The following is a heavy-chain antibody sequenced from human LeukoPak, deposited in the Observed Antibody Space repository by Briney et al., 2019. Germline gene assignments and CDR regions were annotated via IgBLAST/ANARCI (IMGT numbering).Heavy chain of an antibody. J-gene: IGHJ4*02. CDR1: GFTFSGYS. Sequence: GGSLRLSCAASGFTFSGYSMNWVRQAPGKGLEWVSSITSSSNYIYYADSLKGRFTISRDNAKNFLCLQMNSLRAEDTAVYYCARDTSDWLLFTPFDYWGQGTLVTVSS. V-gene: IGHV3-21*01. CDR3: ARDTSDWLLFTPFDY. D-gene: IGHD3-9*01. CDR2: ITSSSNYI.